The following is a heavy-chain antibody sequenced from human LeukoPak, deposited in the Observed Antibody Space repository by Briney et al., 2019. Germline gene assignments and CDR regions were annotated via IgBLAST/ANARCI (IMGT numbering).Heavy chain of an antibody. Sequence: GRSLRLSCAASGFTFSSYGMHWVRQAPGKGLEWVAVIWYDGSNKYYADSVKGRFTISRDNSKNTLYLQMNSLRAEDTAVYYCAGDRLTMVRGVILWFDPWGQGTLVTVSS. CDR1: GFTFSSYG. D-gene: IGHD3-10*01. J-gene: IGHJ5*02. CDR3: AGDRLTMVRGVILWFDP. CDR2: IWYDGSNK. V-gene: IGHV3-33*01.